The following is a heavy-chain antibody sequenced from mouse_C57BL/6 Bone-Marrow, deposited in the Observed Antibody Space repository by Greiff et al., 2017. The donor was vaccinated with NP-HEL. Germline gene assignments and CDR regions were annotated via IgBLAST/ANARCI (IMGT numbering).Heavy chain of an antibody. Sequence: EVQLQQSGPVLVKPGASVKMSCKASGYTFTDYYMNWVKQSHGKSLEWIGVINPYNGGTSYNQKFKGKATLTVDKSSSTAYMELNSLTSEDSAVYYCARPLYDGYYLYFGYWGQGTTLTVSS. J-gene: IGHJ2*01. CDR2: INPYNGGT. CDR1: GYTFTDYY. CDR3: ARPLYDGYYLYFGY. D-gene: IGHD2-3*01. V-gene: IGHV1-19*01.